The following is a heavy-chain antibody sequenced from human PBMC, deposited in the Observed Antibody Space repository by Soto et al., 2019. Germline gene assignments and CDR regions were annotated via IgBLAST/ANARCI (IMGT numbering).Heavy chain of an antibody. CDR3: ARGHLDIVVVVAPGCLDY. D-gene: IGHD2-15*01. Sequence: SETLSLTCAVYGGSFSGYYWIWIRQPPGKGLEWIGEINHSGSTNYNPSLKSRVTISVDTSKNQFSLKLSSVTAADTAVYYCARGHLDIVVVVAPGCLDYWGQGTLVTVSS. J-gene: IGHJ4*02. V-gene: IGHV4-34*01. CDR2: INHSGST. CDR1: GGSFSGYY.